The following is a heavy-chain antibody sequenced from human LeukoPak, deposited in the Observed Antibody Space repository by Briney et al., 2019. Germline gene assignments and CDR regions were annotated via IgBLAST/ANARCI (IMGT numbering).Heavy chain of an antibody. CDR1: GFTFSSYW. CDR3: AATSRMGYFDY. CDR2: IKQDGSEK. V-gene: IGHV3-7*03. Sequence: GGSLRLSCAASGFTFSSYWMSWVRQAPGKGLEWVANIKQDGSEKYYVDSVKGRFTISRDNAKNSLYLQMNSLRAEDTALYYCAATSRMGYFDYWGQGTLVTVSS. J-gene: IGHJ4*02. D-gene: IGHD2-8*01.